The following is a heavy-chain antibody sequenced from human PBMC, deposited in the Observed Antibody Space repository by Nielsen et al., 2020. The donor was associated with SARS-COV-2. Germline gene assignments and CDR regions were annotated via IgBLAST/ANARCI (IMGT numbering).Heavy chain of an antibody. J-gene: IGHJ3*02. V-gene: IGHV3-15*01. CDR3: TTDLVLRYYGGAFDI. D-gene: IGHD3-9*01. Sequence: GGSLRLSCAASGFTFSNAWMSWVRQAPGKGLEWVGLIKSKTDGGTTDYAAPVKGRFTISRDDSKNTLYLQMNSLKTEDTAVYYCTTDLVLRYYGGAFDIWGQGTMVTVSS. CDR2: IKSKTDGGTT. CDR1: GFTFSNAW.